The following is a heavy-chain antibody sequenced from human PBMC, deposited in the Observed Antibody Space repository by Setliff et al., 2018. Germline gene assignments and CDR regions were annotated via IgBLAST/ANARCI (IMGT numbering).Heavy chain of an antibody. CDR3: ATESLLRYFDLVGNPYAFDI. CDR1: GGTFSSYA. CDR2: IIPIFGTA. Sequence: SVKVSCKASGGTFSSYAISWVRQAPGQGLEWMGGIIPIFGTANYAQKFQGRVTMTEDTSTDTAYMELSSLRSEDTAVYYCATESLLRYFDLVGNPYAFDIWGQGTMVTVSS. D-gene: IGHD3-9*01. V-gene: IGHV1-69*06. J-gene: IGHJ3*02.